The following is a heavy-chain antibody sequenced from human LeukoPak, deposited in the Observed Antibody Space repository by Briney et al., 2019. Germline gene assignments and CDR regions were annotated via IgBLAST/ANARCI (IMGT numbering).Heavy chain of an antibody. CDR2: INPSGGST. D-gene: IGHD3-9*01. V-gene: IGHV1-46*01. Sequence: GASVKVSCKASGYTFTSYYMHWVRQAPGQGLEWMGIINPSGGSTSYAQKFQGRVTVTRDTSTSTVYMELSSLRSEDTAVYYCARDPDWLSGYYYYGMDVWGQGTTVTVSS. J-gene: IGHJ6*02. CDR1: GYTFTSYY. CDR3: ARDPDWLSGYYYYGMDV.